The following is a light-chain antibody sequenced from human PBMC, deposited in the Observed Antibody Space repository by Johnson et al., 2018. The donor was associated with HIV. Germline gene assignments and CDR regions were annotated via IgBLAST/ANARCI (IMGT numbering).Light chain of an antibody. J-gene: IGLJ1*01. V-gene: IGLV1-51*02. CDR1: SSNIGNNY. CDR2: ENN. CDR3: GTWDSSLSAGV. Sequence: QSVLTQPPSVSAAPGQKVTISCSGSSSNIGNNYVSWYQQLPGTAPKLLIYENNKRPSGIPDRFSGSKSGTSATLDISGLQTGDEADYYCGTWDSSLSAGVFGTGTNVT.